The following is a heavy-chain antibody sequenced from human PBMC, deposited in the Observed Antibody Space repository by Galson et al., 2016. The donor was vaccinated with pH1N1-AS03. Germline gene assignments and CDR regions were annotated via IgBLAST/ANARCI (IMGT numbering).Heavy chain of an antibody. Sequence: SLRLSCAASGFAFRSHSMNWVRQAPGKGLEWISYITGVGVTMYGDSVRGRFVPSRDNAKNSVSLQMNSLRAEDTAIYYCTRDGTDTYFDFDFWGQGTLVTVSS. CDR2: ITGVGVT. V-gene: IGHV3-48*03. CDR3: TRDGTDTYFDFDF. CDR1: GFAFRSHS. J-gene: IGHJ4*02. D-gene: IGHD2/OR15-2a*01.